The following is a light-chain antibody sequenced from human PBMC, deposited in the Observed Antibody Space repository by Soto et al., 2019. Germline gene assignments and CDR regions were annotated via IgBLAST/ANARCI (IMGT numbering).Light chain of an antibody. Sequence: EIVMTQSPASPSVTPGERVTLSCRASQSVNRQVLWYQHRPGQAPRILIYDTSARAAGIPARFSGSGSATEFTLTISSLQYEDFALYYCQHNLKSTPTFGQGTKVDIK. CDR2: DTS. V-gene: IGKV3-15*01. CDR1: QSVNRQ. CDR3: QHNLKSTPT. J-gene: IGKJ1*01.